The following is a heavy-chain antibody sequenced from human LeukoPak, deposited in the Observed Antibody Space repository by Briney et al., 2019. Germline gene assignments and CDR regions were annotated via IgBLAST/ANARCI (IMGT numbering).Heavy chain of an antibody. CDR1: GFTVSSNY. CDR2: IYSGSST. D-gene: IGHD6-13*01. V-gene: IGHV3-66*01. Sequence: GGSLRLSCAASGFTVSSNYMSWVRQAPGKGLEWVSVIYSGSSTYYADSVKGRFTISRDNSKNTLYLQMNSLRAEDTAVYYCARGVPPPLQQLSYWGQGTLVTVSS. CDR3: ARGVPPPLQQLSY. J-gene: IGHJ4*02.